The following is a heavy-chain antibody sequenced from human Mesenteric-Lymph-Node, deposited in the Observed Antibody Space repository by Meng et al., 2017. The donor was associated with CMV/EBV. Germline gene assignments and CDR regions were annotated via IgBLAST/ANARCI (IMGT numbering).Heavy chain of an antibody. J-gene: IGHJ4*02. Sequence: GGSLRLSCAASGFTFSTYWMTWVRQAPGKGPEWVANINQDGSEKYYVDSVKGRFTISRDNAKNSLYLQMNSLRAEDSAVYYCARPHFSIGAVGTGADSWGQGTLVTVSS. CDR1: GFTFSTYW. CDR2: INQDGSEK. D-gene: IGHD6-13*01. CDR3: ARPHFSIGAVGTGADS. V-gene: IGHV3-7*01.